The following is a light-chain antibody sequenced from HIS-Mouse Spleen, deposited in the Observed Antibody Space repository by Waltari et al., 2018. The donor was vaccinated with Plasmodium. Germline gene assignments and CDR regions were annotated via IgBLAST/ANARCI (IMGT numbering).Light chain of an antibody. CDR3: QAWDSSTVV. V-gene: IGLV3-1*01. J-gene: IGLJ2*01. Sequence: SYELTQPPSVSVSPGQTASITCYGDTLGDQYACWYQQKPGQSPVLVIYQESKRPSGIPERFSGSNSGNTATLTISGTQAMDEADYYCQAWDSSTVVFGGGTKLTVL. CDR2: QES. CDR1: TLGDQY.